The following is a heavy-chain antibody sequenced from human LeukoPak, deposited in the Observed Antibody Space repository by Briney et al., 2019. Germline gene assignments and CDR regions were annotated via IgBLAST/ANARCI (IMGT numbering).Heavy chain of an antibody. D-gene: IGHD2-2*01. V-gene: IGHV3-21*01. Sequence: GGSLRLSCAASGFTFSSYSMNWVRQAPGKGLEWVSSISSSSSYIYYADSVKGRFTISRDNAKNSLYLQMSSLRAEDTAVYYCAREYCSSTSCDSNWFDPWGQGTLVTVSS. CDR1: GFTFSSYS. CDR3: AREYCSSTSCDSNWFDP. CDR2: ISSSSSYI. J-gene: IGHJ5*02.